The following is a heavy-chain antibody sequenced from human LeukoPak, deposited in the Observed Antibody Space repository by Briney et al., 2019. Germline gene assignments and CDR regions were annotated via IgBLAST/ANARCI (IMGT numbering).Heavy chain of an antibody. CDR2: ISYDGSNK. CDR1: GFTFSSYA. J-gene: IGHJ4*02. V-gene: IGHV3-30*04. CDR3: ARSPRVAGSRCYFDY. Sequence: PGRSLRLSCAASGFTFSSYAMHWVRQAPGKGLEWVAVISYDGSNKYYADSVKGRFTISRDNSKNTLYLQMNSLRAEDTAVYYCARSPRVAGSRCYFDYWGQGTLVTVSS. D-gene: IGHD2-2*01.